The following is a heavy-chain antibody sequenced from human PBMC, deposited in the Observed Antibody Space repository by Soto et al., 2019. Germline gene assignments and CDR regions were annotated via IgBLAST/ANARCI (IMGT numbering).Heavy chain of an antibody. CDR3: ARGPESRSTAYFDY. Sequence: ASVKVSCKASGYTFTNYGLTWVRQAPVQGLESMGWISAYNGNTNYAQKVQGRVTMGTDTSTSTAYLELRSLRSDDTAVYYCARGPESRSTAYFDYWG. CDR2: ISAYNGNT. V-gene: IGHV1-18*01. J-gene: IGHJ4*01. D-gene: IGHD2-2*01. CDR1: GYTFTNYG.